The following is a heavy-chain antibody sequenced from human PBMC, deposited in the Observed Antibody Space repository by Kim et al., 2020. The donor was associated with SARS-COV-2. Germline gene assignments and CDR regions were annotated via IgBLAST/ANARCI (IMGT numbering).Heavy chain of an antibody. CDR1: GYTFTSYY. CDR3: AREESGFAVAGWFDP. Sequence: ASVKVSCKASGYTFTSYYINWVRQAPGQGLEWMGWINADNGNTNDAQMLQGRVIMTTDTSTTTDYMELRSLRSDDTAVYYCAREESGFAVAGWFDPWGQGTLVTVSS. D-gene: IGHD6-19*01. CDR2: INADNGNT. J-gene: IGHJ5*02. V-gene: IGHV1-18*01.